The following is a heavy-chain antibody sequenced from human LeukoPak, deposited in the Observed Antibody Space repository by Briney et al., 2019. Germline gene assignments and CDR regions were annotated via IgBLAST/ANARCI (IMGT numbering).Heavy chain of an antibody. D-gene: IGHD2-15*01. CDR3: ARSDSWRPAFGY. J-gene: IGHJ4*02. Sequence: PSETLSLTCAVYGGSFSGYYWSWIRQPPGKGLEWIGEINHSGSTNYNPSLKSRVTTSVDTSKNQFSLKLSSVTAADTAVYYCARSDSWRPAFGYWGQGTLVTVSS. V-gene: IGHV4-34*01. CDR1: GGSFSGYY. CDR2: INHSGST.